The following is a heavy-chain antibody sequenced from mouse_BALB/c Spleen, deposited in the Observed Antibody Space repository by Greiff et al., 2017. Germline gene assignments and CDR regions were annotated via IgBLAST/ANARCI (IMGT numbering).Heavy chain of an antibody. CDR2: IDTSDSYT. CDR1: GYTFTDYW. D-gene: IGHD2-10*02. V-gene: IGHV1-69*01. Sequence: QVQLQQPGAELVMPGASVKMSCKASGYTFTDYWMHWVKQRPGQGLEWIGAIDTSDSYTSYNQKFKGKATLTVDESSSTAYMQLSSLTSEDSAVYYCARSMGAWFAYWGQGTLVTVSA. J-gene: IGHJ3*01. CDR3: ARSMGAWFAY.